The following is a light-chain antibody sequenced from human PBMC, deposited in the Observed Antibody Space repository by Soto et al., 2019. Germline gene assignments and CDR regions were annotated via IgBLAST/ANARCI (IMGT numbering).Light chain of an antibody. Sequence: QSVLTQPPSVSAAPGQKVTISSSGSSSNIGNNYVYWYQQLPGTAPKLLIYDNNKRPSGIPGRFSGSKSGTSATLGITGLQTGDEADYYCGTWDSSLSAVVFGGGTKLTVL. J-gene: IGLJ2*01. CDR2: DNN. CDR3: GTWDSSLSAVV. V-gene: IGLV1-51*01. CDR1: SSNIGNNY.